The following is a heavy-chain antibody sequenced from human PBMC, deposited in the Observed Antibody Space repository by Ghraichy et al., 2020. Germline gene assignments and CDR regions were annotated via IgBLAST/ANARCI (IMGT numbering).Heavy chain of an antibody. CDR1: GGSISSSSYY. CDR2: IYYSGST. CDR3: ARGFDYDSSGRNYYFDY. D-gene: IGHD3-22*01. V-gene: IGHV4-39*01. J-gene: IGHJ4*02. Sequence: SETLSLTCTVSGGSISSSSYYWGWIRQPPGKGLEWIGSIYYSGSTYYNPSLKSRVTISVDTSKNQFSLKLSSVTAADTAVYYCARGFDYDSSGRNYYFDYWGQGGLVTVSS.